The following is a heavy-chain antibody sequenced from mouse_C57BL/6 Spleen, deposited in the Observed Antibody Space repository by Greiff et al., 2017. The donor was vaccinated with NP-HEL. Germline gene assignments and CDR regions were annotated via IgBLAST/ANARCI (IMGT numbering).Heavy chain of an antibody. CDR2: IDPSDSYT. V-gene: IGHV1-50*01. D-gene: IGHD4-1*01. Sequence: QVQLKQPGAELVKPGASVKLSCKASGYTFTSYWMQWVKQRPGQGLEWIGEIDPSDSYTNYNQKFKGKATLTVDTSSSTAYMQLSSLTSEDSAVYYCARLSLTGSPYYFDYWGQGTTLTVSS. J-gene: IGHJ2*01. CDR3: ARLSLTGSPYYFDY. CDR1: GYTFTSYW.